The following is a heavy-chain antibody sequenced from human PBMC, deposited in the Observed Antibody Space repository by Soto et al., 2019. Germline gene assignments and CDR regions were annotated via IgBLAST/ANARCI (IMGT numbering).Heavy chain of an antibody. V-gene: IGHV4-39*01. CDR2: IYYSGST. Sequence: SETLSLTCTVSGGSISSSSYYWGWIRQPPGKGLEWIGSIYYSGSTYYNPSLKSRVTISVDTSKNQFSLKLSSVTAADTAVYYCARHVVVVAASELDYWGQGTLVTVS. J-gene: IGHJ4*02. CDR3: ARHVVVVAASELDY. D-gene: IGHD2-15*01. CDR1: GGSISSSSYY.